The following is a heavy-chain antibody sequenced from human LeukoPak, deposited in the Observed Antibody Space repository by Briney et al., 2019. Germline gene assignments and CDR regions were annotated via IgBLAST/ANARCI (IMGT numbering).Heavy chain of an antibody. J-gene: IGHJ5*02. Sequence: GGSLRLSCAASGFTFSSYAMSWGRQAPGEGLEWVSVISGNGGRTYYADSVKGRFTISRDNSKDTLYLQMNSLRAEDTAVYYCAKVRDLDTVLGRFDNWGQGTRVTVSS. D-gene: IGHD5-18*01. CDR3: AKVRDLDTVLGRFDN. CDR2: ISGNGGRT. CDR1: GFTFSSYA. V-gene: IGHV3-23*01.